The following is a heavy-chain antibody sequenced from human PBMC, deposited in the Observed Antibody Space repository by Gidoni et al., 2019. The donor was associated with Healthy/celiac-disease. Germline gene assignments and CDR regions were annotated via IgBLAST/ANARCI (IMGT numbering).Heavy chain of an antibody. CDR2: IYYSGST. V-gene: IGHV4-30-4*01. CDR3: ARVGGGLYDFWSGYYPGYFDY. Sequence: VQLQESGPGLVKPSQTLSLTCTVSGGSISSGDYYWSWIRQPPGKGLEWIGYIYYSGSTYYNPSLKSRVTISVDTSKNQFSLKLSSVTAADTAVYYCARVGGGLYDFWSGYYPGYFDYWGQGTLVTVSS. J-gene: IGHJ4*02. D-gene: IGHD3-3*01. CDR1: GGSISSGDYY.